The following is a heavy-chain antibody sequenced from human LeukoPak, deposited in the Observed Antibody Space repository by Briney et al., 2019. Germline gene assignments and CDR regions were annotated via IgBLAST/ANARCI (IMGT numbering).Heavy chain of an antibody. CDR3: ARGGGPPYYYESSGSPDY. CDR2: IGTAGDT. J-gene: IGHJ4*02. V-gene: IGHV3-13*01. D-gene: IGHD3-22*01. Sequence: PGGSLRLSCAASGFTFSSYDMHWVRQATGKGLEWVSAIGTAGDTYYPGSVKGRFTISRENAKNSLYLQMNSLRAGDTAVYYCARGGGPPYYYESSGSPDYWGQGTLVTVSS. CDR1: GFTFSSYD.